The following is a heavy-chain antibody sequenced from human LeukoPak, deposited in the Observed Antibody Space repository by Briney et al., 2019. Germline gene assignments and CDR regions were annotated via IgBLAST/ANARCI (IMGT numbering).Heavy chain of an antibody. CDR3: ARVAAAGYYYYMDV. J-gene: IGHJ6*03. CDR2: ISTSGSSI. CDR1: GFTFSSYW. V-gene: IGHV3-48*04. D-gene: IGHD6-13*01. Sequence: GGSLRLSCAASGFTFSSYWMSWVRQAPGKGLEWLSHISTSGSSIHYADSVKGRFTISRDNAKNSLYLQMNSLRAEDTAVYYCARVAAAGYYYYMDVWGKGTTVTVSS.